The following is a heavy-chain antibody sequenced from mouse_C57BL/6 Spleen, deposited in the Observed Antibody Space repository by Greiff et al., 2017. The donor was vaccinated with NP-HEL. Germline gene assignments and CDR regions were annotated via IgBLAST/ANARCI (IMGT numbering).Heavy chain of an antibody. J-gene: IGHJ2*01. CDR3: ARERLVVVAKGYYFDY. CDR2: ISDGGSYT. V-gene: IGHV5-4*01. Sequence: DVKLVESGGGLVKPGGSLKLSCAASGFTFSSYAMSWVRQTPEKRLEWVATISDGGSYTYYPDNVKGRFTISRDNAKNNLYLQMSHLKSEDTAMYYCARERLVVVAKGYYFDYWGQGTTLTVSS. CDR1: GFTFSSYA. D-gene: IGHD1-1*01.